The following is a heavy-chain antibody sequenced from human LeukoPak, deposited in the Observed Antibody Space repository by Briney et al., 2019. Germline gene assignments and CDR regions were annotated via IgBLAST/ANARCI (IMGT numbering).Heavy chain of an antibody. Sequence: GGSLRLSCAASGFTFTTYAMSWVRQAPGKGLEWVSAISSSGGNTFYEDSVKGRFTISRDSSKNTLYLQMNTLRAEDTAVYYCARQLGYCSDGTCYFDYWGQGTLVTVSS. CDR1: GFTFTTYA. CDR3: ARQLGYCSDGTCYFDY. CDR2: ISSSGGNT. J-gene: IGHJ4*02. D-gene: IGHD2-15*01. V-gene: IGHV3-23*01.